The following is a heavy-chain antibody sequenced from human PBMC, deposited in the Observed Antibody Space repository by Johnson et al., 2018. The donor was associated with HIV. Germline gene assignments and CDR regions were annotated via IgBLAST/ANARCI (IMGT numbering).Heavy chain of an antibody. J-gene: IGHJ3*02. CDR1: GFTVSSNY. Sequence: VQLVESGGGLVQPGGSLRLSCAASGFTVSSNYMSWVRQAPGKGLEWISTINWNGGRTGYVDSLKGRFTISRDNAKNSLYLQMNSLRAEDTAVYYCARVAYYDSSGYLGVYAFDIWGQGTMVTVSS. D-gene: IGHD3-22*01. CDR3: ARVAYYDSSGYLGVYAFDI. V-gene: IGHV3-66*01. CDR2: INWNGGRT.